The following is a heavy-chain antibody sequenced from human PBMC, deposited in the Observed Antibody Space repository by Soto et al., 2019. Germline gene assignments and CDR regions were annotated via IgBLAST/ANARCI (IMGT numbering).Heavy chain of an antibody. V-gene: IGHV1-2*04. Sequence: ASVKVSCKASGYTFTGYYMHWVRQAPGQGLEWMGWINPNSGGTNYAQKFQGWVTMTRDTSISTAYMELSRLRSDDTAVYYCARVVDKYCSSTSCYGAFEIWGQGTMVTVSS. CDR1: GYTFTGYY. CDR2: INPNSGGT. J-gene: IGHJ3*02. CDR3: ARVVDKYCSSTSCYGAFEI. D-gene: IGHD2-2*01.